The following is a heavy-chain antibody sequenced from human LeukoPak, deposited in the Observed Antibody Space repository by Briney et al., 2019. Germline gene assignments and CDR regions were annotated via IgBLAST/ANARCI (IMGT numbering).Heavy chain of an antibody. Sequence: GGSLRLSCAASGFTFSDYYMSWIPQAPGKRLEWVSYISSSSSSTNYADSVKGRFTISRDNSKNSLYLQMNSLRAEDTAVYYCARDSGYGGKRGDYWGQGTLVTVSS. CDR3: ARDSGYGGKRGDY. V-gene: IGHV3-11*06. CDR1: GFTFSDYY. CDR2: ISSSSSST. J-gene: IGHJ4*02. D-gene: IGHD4-23*01.